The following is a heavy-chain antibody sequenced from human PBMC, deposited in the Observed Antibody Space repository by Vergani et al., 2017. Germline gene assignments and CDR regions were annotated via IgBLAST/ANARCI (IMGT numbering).Heavy chain of an antibody. Sequence: EVQLVESGGGLVKPGGSLRLSCAASGFTFSNAWMSWVRQAPGKGLEWVGRITSKTDGGTTDYAAPVKGRFTISSDDSKNTLYLQMNSLKTEDTAVYYCTTIVFSVAAYYYYGMDVWGQGTTVTVSS. CDR3: TTIVFSVAAYYYYGMDV. D-gene: IGHD6-19*01. V-gene: IGHV3-15*01. J-gene: IGHJ6*02. CDR2: ITSKTDGGTT. CDR1: GFTFSNAW.